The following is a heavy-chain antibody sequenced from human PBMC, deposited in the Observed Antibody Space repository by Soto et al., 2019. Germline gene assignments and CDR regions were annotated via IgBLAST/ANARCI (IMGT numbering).Heavy chain of an antibody. CDR2: IYNGGTS. D-gene: IGHD3-16*01. Sequence: SETLSLTCNISGGSIISHYWTWIRQSPEKGLEWLGYIYNGGTSYYNSSLKSRVTMSVDTSTNQFFLRLTSVTAADTAVYYCARPRRGTFSFDAWGRGTLVTVSS. J-gene: IGHJ4*01. V-gene: IGHV4-59*04. CDR1: GGSIISHY. CDR3: ARPRRGTFSFDA.